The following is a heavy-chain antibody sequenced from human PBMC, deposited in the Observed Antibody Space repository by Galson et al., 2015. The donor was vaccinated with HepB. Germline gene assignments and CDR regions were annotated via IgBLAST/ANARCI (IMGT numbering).Heavy chain of an antibody. CDR2: IYSGGST. CDR1: GFTVSSNY. D-gene: IGHD2-2*02. Sequence: SLRLSCAASGFTVSSNYMSWVRQAPGKGLEWVSVIYSGGSTYYADSVKGRFTISRDNSKNTLYLQMNSLRAEDTAVYYCARETIVVVPAAIDYYYYMDVWGKGTTVTVSS. CDR3: ARETIVVVPAAIDYYYYMDV. J-gene: IGHJ6*03. V-gene: IGHV3-66*01.